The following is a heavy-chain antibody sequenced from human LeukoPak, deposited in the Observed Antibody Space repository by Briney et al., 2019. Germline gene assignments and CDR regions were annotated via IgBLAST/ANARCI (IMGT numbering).Heavy chain of an antibody. CDR1: GGSISSGGYS. Sequence: PSETLSLTCAVSGGSISSGGYSWSWIRQPPGKGLEWIGYIYHSGSTYYNPSLKSRVTISVDRSKNQFSLKLSSVTAADTAVYYCASSYCGGDCYSGGYWYFDLWGRGTLVPVSS. CDR3: ASSYCGGDCYSGGYWYFDL. D-gene: IGHD2-21*02. CDR2: IYHSGST. V-gene: IGHV4-30-2*01. J-gene: IGHJ2*01.